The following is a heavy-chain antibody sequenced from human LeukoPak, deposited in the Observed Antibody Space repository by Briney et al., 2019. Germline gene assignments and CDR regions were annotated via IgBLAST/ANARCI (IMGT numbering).Heavy chain of an antibody. D-gene: IGHD2-2*01. CDR3: ALRKYASSPSGFDI. J-gene: IGHJ3*02. CDR1: GFTFSSYA. V-gene: IGHV3-23*03. Sequence: GGSLRLSCAASGFTFSSYAMSWVRQAPGKGLEWVSVIYGGASTYYADSVKGRYTISRDNSKNTLFLQMNSLRAEDTAVYYCALRKYASSPSGFDIWGQGTMVTVSS. CDR2: IYGGAST.